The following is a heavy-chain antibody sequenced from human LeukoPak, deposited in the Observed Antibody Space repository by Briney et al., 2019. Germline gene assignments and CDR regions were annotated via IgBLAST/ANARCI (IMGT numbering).Heavy chain of an antibody. CDR3: TATYCYDSSGYYPIYFDY. J-gene: IGHJ4*02. Sequence: GGSLRLSCAASGFTFSNAWMSWVRQAPGKGLEWVGRIKSKTDGGTTDYAAPVKGRFTISRDDSKNTLYLQMNSLKTEDTAVYYCTATYCYDSSGYYPIYFDYWGQGTLVTVSS. V-gene: IGHV3-15*01. CDR1: GFTFSNAW. CDR2: IKSKTDGGTT. D-gene: IGHD3-22*01.